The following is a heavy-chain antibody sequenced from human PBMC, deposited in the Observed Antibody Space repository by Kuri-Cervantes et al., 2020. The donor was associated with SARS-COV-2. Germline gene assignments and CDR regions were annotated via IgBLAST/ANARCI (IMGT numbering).Heavy chain of an antibody. CDR1: GFTFSSYW. V-gene: IGHV3-74*01. J-gene: IGHJ4*02. CDR3: AKDSRYDFWSGYYFDY. D-gene: IGHD3-3*01. Sequence: GESLKISCAASGFTFSSYWMHWVRQAPGKGLVWVSCINSDGSSTYYADSVKGRFTISRDNSKNTLYLQMNSLRAEDTAVYYCAKDSRYDFWSGYYFDYWGQGTLVTVSS. CDR2: INSDGSST.